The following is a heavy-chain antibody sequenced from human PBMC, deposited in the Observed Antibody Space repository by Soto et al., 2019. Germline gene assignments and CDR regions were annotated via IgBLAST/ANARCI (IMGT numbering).Heavy chain of an antibody. Sequence: SETLSLTCTVSGGSISSGDYYWSWIRQPPGKGLEWIGYIYYSGSTDYNPPLKSRLTISVDTSKNQFSLKLSSVTAADTAVYYCARIGAYCSGSCYSWFDPWGQGTLVTVSS. CDR2: IYYSGST. J-gene: IGHJ5*02. D-gene: IGHD2-21*01. V-gene: IGHV4-30-4*01. CDR3: ARIGAYCSGSCYSWFDP. CDR1: GGSISSGDYY.